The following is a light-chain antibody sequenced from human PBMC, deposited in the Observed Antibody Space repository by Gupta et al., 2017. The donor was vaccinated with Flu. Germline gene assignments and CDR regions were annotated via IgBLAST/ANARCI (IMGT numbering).Light chain of an antibody. J-gene: IGKJ1*01. CDR2: DAS. V-gene: IGKV1-33*01. Sequence: DIQMTQSPSSLSASVGDRVTITCQASQDISNYLNWYQQKPGKAPKLLIYDASNLETGVPSRFSGSGYRTDFTFTISSRQQEDIATYYCQQYENLPSWTFGQGTKVEIK. CDR3: QQYENLPSWT. CDR1: QDISNY.